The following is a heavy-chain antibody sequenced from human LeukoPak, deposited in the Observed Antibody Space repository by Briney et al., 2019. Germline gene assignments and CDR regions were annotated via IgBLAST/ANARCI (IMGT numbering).Heavy chain of an antibody. Sequence: PSETLSLTCTVSDGSISTSNYYWGWIRQPPGKGLEWIGSIYYSGSTYYKPSLKSRVTISVDTSKNQVSLKLSSVTAADTAVYYCASLVVVITPGGFDPWGQGTLVTVSS. D-gene: IGHD3-22*01. CDR3: ASLVVVITPGGFDP. V-gene: IGHV4-39*01. CDR2: IYYSGST. CDR1: DGSISTSNYY. J-gene: IGHJ5*02.